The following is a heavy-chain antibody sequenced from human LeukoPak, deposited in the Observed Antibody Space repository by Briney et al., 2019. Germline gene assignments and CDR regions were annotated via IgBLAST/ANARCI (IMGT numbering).Heavy chain of an antibody. CDR2: IPYDGTTK. CDR3: ARDLKAATGY. V-gene: IGHV3-30*14. J-gene: IGHJ4*02. Sequence: GGSLRLSCAASGFSFSSSAMYWIRQAPGKGLDWLSIIPYDGTTKFYADSVKGRFTISRDNSINTLFLQMSSLRPEDTAVYYCARDLKAATGYWGPGTLVTVSS. D-gene: IGHD1-14*01. CDR1: GFSFSSSA.